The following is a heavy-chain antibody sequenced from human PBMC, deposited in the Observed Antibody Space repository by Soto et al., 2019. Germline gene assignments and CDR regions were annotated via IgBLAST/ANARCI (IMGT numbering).Heavy chain of an antibody. V-gene: IGHV3-48*03. CDR2: ISSSGSTI. J-gene: IGHJ4*02. CDR1: GFTFSSYE. D-gene: IGHD5-12*01. Sequence: PGGSLRLSCAASGFTFSSYEMNWVRQAPGKGLEWVSYISSSGSTIYYADSVKGRFTISRDNAKNSLFLQMNSLRAEDTAVYCCAREYSDYDDYWGQGTLVTVSS. CDR3: AREYSDYDDY.